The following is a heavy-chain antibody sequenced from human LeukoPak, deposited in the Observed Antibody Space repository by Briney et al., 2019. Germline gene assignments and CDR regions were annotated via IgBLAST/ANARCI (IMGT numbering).Heavy chain of an antibody. CDR1: GGSISSYY. D-gene: IGHD6-6*01. CDR2: IYYSGST. J-gene: IGHJ4*02. CDR3: ARGGDIEDSSSSDSSPYFDY. Sequence: SETLSLTCTVSGGSISSYYWSWIRQPPGKGLEWIGYIYYSGSTNYNPSLKSRVTISVDTSKNQFSLKLSSVTAADTAVYYCARGGDIEDSSSSDSSPYFDYWGQGTLVTVSS. V-gene: IGHV4-59*01.